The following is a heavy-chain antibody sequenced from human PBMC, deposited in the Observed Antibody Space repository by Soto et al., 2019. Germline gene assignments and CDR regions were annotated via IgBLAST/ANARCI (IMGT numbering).Heavy chain of an antibody. J-gene: IGHJ4*02. CDR2: IRSQGDGGTA. CDR1: GFTFSDAW. CDR3: ITAPLR. V-gene: IGHV3-15*01. Sequence: QLVESGGGFVKPGMSLRLTCAASGFTFSDAWMTWVRQAPGKGLERVGLIRSQGDGGTADYAPPVRGRFTISRDDAQNMGYLHMDNLQAEDTAVYYCITAPLRWGRGTLVTVSS. D-gene: IGHD3-16*01.